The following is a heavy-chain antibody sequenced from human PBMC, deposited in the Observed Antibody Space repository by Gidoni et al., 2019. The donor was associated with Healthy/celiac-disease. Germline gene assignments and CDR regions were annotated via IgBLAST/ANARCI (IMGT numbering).Heavy chain of an antibody. V-gene: IGHV3-21*01. Sequence: EVQLVESGGGLVKPGGSLRLSCAASGFTFSSYSMNCVRQAPGKGLEWVSSISSSSSYIYYADSVKGRFTISRDNAKNSLYLQMNSLRAEDTAVYYCARDLVGIAAAGRNYYYYGMDVWGQGTTVTVSS. J-gene: IGHJ6*02. CDR3: ARDLVGIAAAGRNYYYYGMDV. CDR2: ISSSSSYI. D-gene: IGHD6-13*01. CDR1: GFTFSSYS.